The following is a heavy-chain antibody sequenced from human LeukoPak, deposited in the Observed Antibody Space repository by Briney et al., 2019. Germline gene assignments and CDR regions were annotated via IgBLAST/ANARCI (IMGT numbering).Heavy chain of an antibody. Sequence: GRSLRLSCAASGFTFSSYAMHWVRQAPGKGLEWVAVISYDGSNKYYADSVKGRFTISRDNSKNKLYLQMNSLRAEDAAVYYCARDLKGSLWFGESFDYWGQGTLVTVSS. V-gene: IGHV3-30-3*01. CDR1: GFTFSSYA. CDR2: ISYDGSNK. D-gene: IGHD3-10*01. CDR3: ARDLKGSLWFGESFDY. J-gene: IGHJ4*02.